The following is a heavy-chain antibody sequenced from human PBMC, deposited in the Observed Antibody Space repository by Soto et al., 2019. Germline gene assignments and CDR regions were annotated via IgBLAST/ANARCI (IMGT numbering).Heavy chain of an antibody. J-gene: IGHJ6*02. V-gene: IGHV3-7*03. Sequence: EVQLVESGGGLVQPGGSLRLSCVASEFTSSIYWMTWVRQAPGKGLEWVANIKPDGSEQYYLDSVKGRFTISRDNAKNSVYLQMNSLRVEDTAVYYCARAKAREVAATILRYSALDVWGQGTTVTVSS. D-gene: IGHD6-13*01. CDR2: IKPDGSEQ. CDR1: EFTSSIYW. CDR3: ARAKAREVAATILRYSALDV.